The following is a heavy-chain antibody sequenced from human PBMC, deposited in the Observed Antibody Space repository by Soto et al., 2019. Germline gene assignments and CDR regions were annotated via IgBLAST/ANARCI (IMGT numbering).Heavy chain of an antibody. CDR2: ISASGDSK. CDR3: AKDVFGVWFGELLSFDY. CDR1: GFTFSSYC. V-gene: IGHV3-23*01. J-gene: IGHJ4*02. D-gene: IGHD3-10*01. Sequence: GGSLRLSCAVSGFTFSSYCMSWVRQAPGKGLEWVAVISASGDSKNYADSVNGRFIISRDNSNNTLYLRTNTLRVEEAAVYFRAKDVFGVWFGELLSFDYWGQGT.